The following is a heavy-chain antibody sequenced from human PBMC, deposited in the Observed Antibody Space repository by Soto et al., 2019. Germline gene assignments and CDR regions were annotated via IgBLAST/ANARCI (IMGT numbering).Heavy chain of an antibody. V-gene: IGHV3-15*01. CDR3: AREYSSSWYSNWFDP. CDR1: GFTFSNAW. D-gene: IGHD6-13*01. CDR2: IKSKTDGGTT. Sequence: GGSLRLSCAASGFTFSNAWMSWVRQAPGKGLEWVGRIKSKTDGGTTDYAAPGKGRFTISRDNSKNTLYLQMNSLRAEDTAVYYCAREYSSSWYSNWFDPWGQGTLVTVSS. J-gene: IGHJ5*02.